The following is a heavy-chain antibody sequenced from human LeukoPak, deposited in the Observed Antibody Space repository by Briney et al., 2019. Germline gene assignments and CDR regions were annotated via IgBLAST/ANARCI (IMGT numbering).Heavy chain of an antibody. CDR3: ARLPYRDGVAQDY. CDR1: GYTFTSYG. V-gene: IGHV1-46*01. Sequence: ASVKVSCKASGYTFTSYGISWMRQAPGHGLEWMGIINPISGATDYAQKFQGRVTMTRDTSTSTVYMELSSLRSEDTAMYYCARLPYRDGVAQDYWGQGTLVTVSS. CDR2: INPISGAT. D-gene: IGHD3-16*02. J-gene: IGHJ4*02.